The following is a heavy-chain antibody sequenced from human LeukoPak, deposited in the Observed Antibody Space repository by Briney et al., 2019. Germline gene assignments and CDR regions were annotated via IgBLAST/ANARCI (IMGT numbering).Heavy chain of an antibody. CDR3: STEEGVTTDSFDY. V-gene: IGHV3-15*01. CDR2: IKSKTDGGTT. CDR1: GFTFSSYA. J-gene: IGHJ4*02. D-gene: IGHD1-26*01. Sequence: PGGSLRLSCAASGFTFSSYAMSWVRQAPGKGLEWVGRIKSKTDGGTTDYVAPVKGRFTISRDDSKNTLYLQMNSLKTEDTAVYYCSTEEGVTTDSFDYWGQGTLVTVSS.